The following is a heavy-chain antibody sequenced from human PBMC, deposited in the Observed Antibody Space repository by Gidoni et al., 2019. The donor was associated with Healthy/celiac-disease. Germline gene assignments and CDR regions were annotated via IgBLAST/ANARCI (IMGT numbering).Heavy chain of an antibody. J-gene: IGHJ4*02. CDR3: AKDRGSYGGNPRKEFDY. Sequence: EVQLLESGGGLVQPGGSLRLSCAASGFTFRSYAMSWVRQAPGKGLEWVSAISGSGGSTYYADSVKGRFTISRDNSKNTLYLQMNSLRAEDTAVYYCAKDRGSYGGNPRKEFDYWGQGTLVTVSS. D-gene: IGHD4-17*01. V-gene: IGHV3-23*01. CDR1: GFTFRSYA. CDR2: ISGSGGST.